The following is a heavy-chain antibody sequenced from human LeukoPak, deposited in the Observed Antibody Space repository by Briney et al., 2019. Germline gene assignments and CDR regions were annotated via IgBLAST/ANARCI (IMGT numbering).Heavy chain of an antibody. V-gene: IGHV4-34*01. Sequence: SETLSFTCAVYGGSFSGYYWSWIRQPPGKGLEWIGEINHSGSTNYNPSLKSRVTISVDTSKNQFSLKLSSVTAADTAVYYCARAPHYYGSVVFDYWGQGTLVTVSS. D-gene: IGHD3-10*01. CDR3: ARAPHYYGSVVFDY. J-gene: IGHJ4*02. CDR2: INHSGST. CDR1: GGSFSGYY.